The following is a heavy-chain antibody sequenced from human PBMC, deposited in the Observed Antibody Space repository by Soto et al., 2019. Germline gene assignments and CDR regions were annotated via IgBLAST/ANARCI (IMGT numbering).Heavy chain of an antibody. CDR3: ARGPPLTYYDFWSGYYEGYYYYGMDV. D-gene: IGHD3-3*01. CDR2: IIPIFGTA. J-gene: IGHJ6*02. Sequence: ASVKVSCKASGGTFSSYAISWVRQAPGQGLEWMGGIIPIFGTANYAQKFQGRVTITADKSTSTAYMELSSLRSEDTAVYYCARGPPLTYYDFWSGYYEGYYYYGMDVWGQGTTVTVSS. V-gene: IGHV1-69*06. CDR1: GGTFSSYA.